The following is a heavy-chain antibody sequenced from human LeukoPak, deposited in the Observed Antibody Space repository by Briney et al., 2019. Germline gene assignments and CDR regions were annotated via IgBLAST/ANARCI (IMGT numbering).Heavy chain of an antibody. J-gene: IGHJ3*02. CDR1: GGSISSYY. D-gene: IGHD3-10*01. CDR2: IYYSGST. CDR3: ARLLWFGELFRDAFDI. Sequence: SETLSLTCTVSGGSISSYYWSWIRQPPGKGLEWIGYIYYSGSTNYNPSLKSRVTISVDTSKNQFSLKLSPVTAADTAVYYCARLLWFGELFRDAFDIWGQGTMVTVSS. V-gene: IGHV4-59*01.